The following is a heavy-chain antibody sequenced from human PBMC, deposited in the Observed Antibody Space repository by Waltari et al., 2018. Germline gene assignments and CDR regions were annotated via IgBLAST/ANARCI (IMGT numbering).Heavy chain of an antibody. CDR1: GSTFLAYF. Sequence: EVQLVQSGAAVKKPGAPVTISCKASGSTFLAYFMHWVQQAPGKGLEWVGRIDPEDGETVYAEKFQGRVTITADTSTDTSYLELSSLRSDDTAVYYCAPLPGGSGQTFDYWGQGTLLTVSS. CDR2: IDPEDGET. V-gene: IGHV1-69-2*01. D-gene: IGHD3-10*01. J-gene: IGHJ4*02. CDR3: APLPGGSGQTFDY.